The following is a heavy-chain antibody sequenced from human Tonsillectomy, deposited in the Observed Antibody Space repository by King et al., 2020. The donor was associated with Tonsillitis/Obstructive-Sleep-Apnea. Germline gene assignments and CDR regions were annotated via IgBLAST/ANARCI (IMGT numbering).Heavy chain of an antibody. CDR3: ARGRAEVWQLGAVYYYYYMDV. D-gene: IGHD6-6*01. CDR1: GGSFSGY. Sequence: VQLQQWGAGLLKPSETLSLTCAVYGGSFSGYWSWIRQPPGKGLEWIGEINHSGSTSYTPSLKSRVTISVDTSKNQFSLKLSSVTAADTAVYYCARGRAEVWQLGAVYYYYYMDVWGNGTAVTVSS. CDR2: INHSGST. J-gene: IGHJ6*03. V-gene: IGHV4-34*01.